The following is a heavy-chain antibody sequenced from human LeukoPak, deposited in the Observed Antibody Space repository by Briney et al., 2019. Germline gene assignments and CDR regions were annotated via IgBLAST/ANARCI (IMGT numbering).Heavy chain of an antibody. J-gene: IGHJ4*02. D-gene: IGHD1-14*01. V-gene: IGHV3-33*01. CDR2: IWYDGSNK. Sequence: GRSLRLSCAASGFTFTTYGMHWVRQAPGKGLEWVAIIWYDGSNKYYADSVKGRFTISRDNSKNTLYLQINSLRADDTAVYYCAAGEPYGYWGQGTLVTVSS. CDR3: AAGEPYGY. CDR1: GFTFTTYG.